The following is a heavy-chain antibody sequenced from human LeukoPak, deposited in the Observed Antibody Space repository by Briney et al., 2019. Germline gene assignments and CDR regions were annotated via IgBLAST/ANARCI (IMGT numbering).Heavy chain of an antibody. CDR2: IIPILGIA. CDR1: VGTFSSYA. CDR3: AVAYYYGSGSPGAYYYGMDV. V-gene: IGHV1-69*04. J-gene: IGHJ6*02. Sequence: ASVKVSCKASVGTFSSYAISWVRQAPGQGLEWMGRIIPILGIANYAQKFQGRVTITADKSTSTAYMELSSLRSEDTAVYYCAVAYYYGSGSPGAYYYGMDVWGQGTTVTVSS. D-gene: IGHD3-10*01.